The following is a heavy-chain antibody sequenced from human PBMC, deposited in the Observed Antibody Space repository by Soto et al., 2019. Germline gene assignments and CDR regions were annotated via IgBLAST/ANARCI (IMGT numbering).Heavy chain of an antibody. D-gene: IGHD6-19*01. CDR2: MNPNSGNT. CDR3: ARGKQWLVPDLDAFDI. Sequence: ASVKVSCKASGYTFTSYDINWVRQATGQWLEWMGWMNPNSGNTGYAQKFQGRVTMTRNTSISTAYMELSSLRSEDTAVYYCARGKQWLVPDLDAFDIWGQGTMVTVSS. CDR1: GYTFTSYD. J-gene: IGHJ3*02. V-gene: IGHV1-8*01.